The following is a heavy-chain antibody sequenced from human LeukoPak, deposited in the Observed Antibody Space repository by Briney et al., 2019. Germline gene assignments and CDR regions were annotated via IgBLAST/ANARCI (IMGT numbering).Heavy chain of an antibody. Sequence: ASVTVSCKASRYIFTRYHIHWVRQAPGQGLEWMGVINPSGGPATYAQKFQGRVTLTRDASTTTVYMEVNSLRSDDTAVYYCAREAIFGVVREYYFDLWGQGTLVTVS. CDR3: AREAIFGVVREYYFDL. V-gene: IGHV1-46*01. CDR2: INPSGGPA. J-gene: IGHJ4*02. D-gene: IGHD3-3*01. CDR1: RYIFTRYH.